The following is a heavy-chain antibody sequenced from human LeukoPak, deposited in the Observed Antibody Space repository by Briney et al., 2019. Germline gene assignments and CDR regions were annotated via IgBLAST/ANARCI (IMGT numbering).Heavy chain of an antibody. CDR3: AKDAGGYYGSGSFDP. CDR2: ISYDGSNK. CDR1: GFTFSSYW. D-gene: IGHD3-10*01. J-gene: IGHJ5*02. Sequence: PGGTLRLSCAASGFTFSSYWMSWVRQAPGKGLEWVAVISYDGSNKYYADSVKGRFTISRDNSKNTLYLQMNSLRAEDTAVYYCAKDAGGYYGSGSFDPWGQGTLVTVSS. V-gene: IGHV3-30*18.